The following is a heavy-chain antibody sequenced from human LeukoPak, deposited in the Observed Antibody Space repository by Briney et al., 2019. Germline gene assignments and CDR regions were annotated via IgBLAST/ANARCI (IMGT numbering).Heavy chain of an antibody. Sequence: GGSLRLSCAASGFTFSSYSMNWVRQAPGKGLEWVSYISSSSSTIYYADSVKGRFTTSRDNAKNSLYLQMNSLRAEDTAVYYCARELLTYYYDSSGLPFDYWGQGTLVTVSS. CDR2: ISSSSSTI. J-gene: IGHJ4*02. V-gene: IGHV3-48*01. D-gene: IGHD3-22*01. CDR3: ARELLTYYYDSSGLPFDY. CDR1: GFTFSSYS.